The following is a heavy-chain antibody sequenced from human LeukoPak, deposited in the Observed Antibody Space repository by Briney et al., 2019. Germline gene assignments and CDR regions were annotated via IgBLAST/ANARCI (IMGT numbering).Heavy chain of an antibody. CDR3: ARVIRGYLVAFDI. CDR2: IRDTGGST. CDR1: GFTFSSYA. Sequence: GGSLRLSCAVSGFTFSSYAMTWVRQAPGKGLEWVSGIRDTGGSTYYADSVKGRFTISRDNSENMLYLQMNSLRAEDTAVYYCARVIRGYLVAFDIWGQGTLVTVSS. D-gene: IGHD2-8*02. V-gene: IGHV3-23*01. J-gene: IGHJ3*02.